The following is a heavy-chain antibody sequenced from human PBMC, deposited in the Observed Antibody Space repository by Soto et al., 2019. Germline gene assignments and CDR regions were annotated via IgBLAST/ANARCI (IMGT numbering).Heavy chain of an antibody. CDR2: ISYDGSNK. J-gene: IGHJ3*02. Sequence: QVQLVESGGGVVQPGRSLRLSCAASGFTFSSYAMHWVRQAPGKGLEWVAVISYDGSNKYYADSVKGRFTISRDNSKNPLYLQMNSLRAEDTAVYYCARADTHRKISYYGSGSGAFDIWGQGTMVTVSS. V-gene: IGHV3-30-3*01. CDR3: ARADTHRKISYYGSGSGAFDI. CDR1: GFTFSSYA. D-gene: IGHD3-10*01.